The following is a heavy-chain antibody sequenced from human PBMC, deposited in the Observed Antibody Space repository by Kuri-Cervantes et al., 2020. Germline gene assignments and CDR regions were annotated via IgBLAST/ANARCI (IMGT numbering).Heavy chain of an antibody. J-gene: IGHJ3*02. D-gene: IGHD6-19*01. CDR3: TTEGAQWLVFSDAFDI. CDR2: IKSRADGGAI. Sequence: GESLKISCAASGFTFTNAWMSWVRQAPGKGLEWVGRIKSRADGGAIDYAAPVKGRFIISRDDSKNMLYLQMNSLKSEDTALYYCTTEGAQWLVFSDAFDIWGQGTMVTVSS. V-gene: IGHV3-15*01. CDR1: GFTFTNAW.